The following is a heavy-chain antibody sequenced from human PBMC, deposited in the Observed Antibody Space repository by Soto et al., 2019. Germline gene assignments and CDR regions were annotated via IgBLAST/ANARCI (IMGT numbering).Heavy chain of an antibody. J-gene: IGHJ6*04. CDR2: ISAGRST. CDR1: GFTFSNYA. Sequence: EVQVLESGGDLVQPGGSLRLSCAASGFTFSNYAMNWVRQAPGKGPEWVSGISAGRSTYYADSVKGRFTISRDKSKSTLFLQMDSLRAEDTALYYCTKGRGDPVWGKGTTVTVSS. CDR3: TKGRGDPV. D-gene: IGHD4-17*01. V-gene: IGHV3-23*01.